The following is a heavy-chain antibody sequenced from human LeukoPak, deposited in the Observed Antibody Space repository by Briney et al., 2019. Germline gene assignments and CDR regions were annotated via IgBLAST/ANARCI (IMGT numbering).Heavy chain of an antibody. J-gene: IGHJ6*03. V-gene: IGHV4-4*07. D-gene: IGHD5-18*01. CDR2: IYTSGST. Sequence: NPSETLSLTCTVSGGSISSYYWSWIRQPAGKGLEWIGRIYTSGSTNYNPSLKSRVTMSVDTSKNQFSLKLSSVIAADTAVYYCARVGASYGTSFFYYYYMDVWGKGTTVTVSS. CDR1: GGSISSYY. CDR3: ARVGASYGTSFFYYYYMDV.